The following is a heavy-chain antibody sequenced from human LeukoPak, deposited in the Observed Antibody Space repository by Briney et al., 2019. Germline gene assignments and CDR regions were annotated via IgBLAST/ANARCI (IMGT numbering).Heavy chain of an antibody. Sequence: SETLSLTCTVSGYSISSGYYWGWIRQPPGKGLEWIGNIYPSGRTYYNPSLKSRVTISVDTSKNQFSLKLSSVTAADTAVYYCARDLYSSRTNDAFVIWGQGTMVTVSS. V-gene: IGHV4-38-2*02. CDR1: GYSISSGYY. CDR3: ARDLYSSRTNDAFVI. D-gene: IGHD6-13*01. J-gene: IGHJ3*02. CDR2: IYPSGRT.